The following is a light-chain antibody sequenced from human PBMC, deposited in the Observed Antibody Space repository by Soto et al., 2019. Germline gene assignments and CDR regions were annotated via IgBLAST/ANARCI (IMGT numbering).Light chain of an antibody. Sequence: QSVLTQPASVSGSPGRSITIFCTGTSSDIGIYNFVSWYQQHPGKAPKLMIYNVYSRPSGVSSRFSGSKSGNTASLTISWLQAEDEADYYCNSYTSASTYVFGTGTKVTVL. CDR2: NVY. J-gene: IGLJ1*01. CDR3: NSYTSASTYV. CDR1: SSDIGIYNF. V-gene: IGLV2-14*03.